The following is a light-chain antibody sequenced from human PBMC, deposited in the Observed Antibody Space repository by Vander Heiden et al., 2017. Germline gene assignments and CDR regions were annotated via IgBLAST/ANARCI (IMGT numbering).Light chain of an antibody. CDR2: STN. CDR1: SGSVSTSYY. Sequence: QTVVTPAPSFSVSPGGTVTRTCGLSSGSVSTSYYPSWYQQTPGQAPRTLIYSTNTRSSGVPDRFSGSILGNKAARTSTGAQADDESDYYCVLYMGSGSWVFGGGTKLTVL. CDR3: VLYMGSGSWV. J-gene: IGLJ3*02. V-gene: IGLV8-61*01.